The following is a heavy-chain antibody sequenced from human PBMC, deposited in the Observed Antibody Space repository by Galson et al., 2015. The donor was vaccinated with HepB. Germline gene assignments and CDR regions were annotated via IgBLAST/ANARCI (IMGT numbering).Heavy chain of an antibody. Sequence: SLRLSCAASGFTVSSDYMSWVRQAPGKGLEWVSVIYSGGTTYYADSVKGRFTISRDNSKNTLYLQMNSLRAEDTAVYHCARDRMGARGWFDPWGQGTLVTVSS. V-gene: IGHV3-53*01. J-gene: IGHJ5*02. CDR3: ARDRMGARGWFDP. CDR2: IYSGGTT. CDR1: GFTVSSDY. D-gene: IGHD1-26*01.